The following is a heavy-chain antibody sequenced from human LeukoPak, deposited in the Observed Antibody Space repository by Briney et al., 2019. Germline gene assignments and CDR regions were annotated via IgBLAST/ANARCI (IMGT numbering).Heavy chain of an antibody. Sequence: GGSLRLSCAASGFTFSDYYMSWIRQAPGKGLEWVSYISSSGSTIYYADSVKGRFTISRDNAKNSLYLQMNSLRAEDTAVYYCAKAHDSSCYYYCGAFDYWGQGTLVTVSS. CDR1: GFTFSDYY. CDR2: ISSSGSTI. V-gene: IGHV3-11*01. CDR3: AKAHDSSCYYYCGAFDY. D-gene: IGHD3-22*01. J-gene: IGHJ4*02.